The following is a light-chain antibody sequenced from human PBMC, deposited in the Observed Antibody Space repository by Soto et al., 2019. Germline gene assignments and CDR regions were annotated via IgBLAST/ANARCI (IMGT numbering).Light chain of an antibody. V-gene: IGKV1-33*01. CDR2: DAS. CDR3: QQYDNLPPKLT. J-gene: IGKJ4*01. Sequence: DIQMTQSPSSLSASVGDRVTITCQASQDISNYLNWYQQKPGKAPKLLIYDASNLETGVPSRFSGSGSGTDFTFTISSLQPEGIATYYCQQYDNLPPKLTFGGGTKVEIK. CDR1: QDISNY.